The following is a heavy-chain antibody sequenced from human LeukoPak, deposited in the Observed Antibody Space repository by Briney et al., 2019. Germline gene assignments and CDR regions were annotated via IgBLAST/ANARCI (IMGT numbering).Heavy chain of an antibody. J-gene: IGHJ4*02. D-gene: IGHD3-10*01. CDR2: IYSGGST. CDR3: ALVRAPYYYFDY. V-gene: IGHV3-53*01. CDR1: GFTVSSNY. Sequence: GGSLRLSCAASGFTVSSNYMSWVRQAPGKGLEWVSVIYSGGSTYYADSVKGRFTISRDNSKNTLYLQMNSLRAEDTAVYYCALVRAPYYYFDYWGQGTLVTVSS.